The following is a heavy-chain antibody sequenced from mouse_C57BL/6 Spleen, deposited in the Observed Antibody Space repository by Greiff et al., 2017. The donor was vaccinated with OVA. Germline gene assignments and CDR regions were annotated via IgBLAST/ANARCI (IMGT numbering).Heavy chain of an antibody. CDR3: ASYYYGSSWYFDV. CDR2: IDPSDSET. J-gene: IGHJ1*03. D-gene: IGHD1-1*01. CDR1: GYTFTSYW. Sequence: QVQLQQPGAELVRPGSSVKLSCKASGYTFTSYWMHWVKQRPIQGLEWIGNIDPSDSETHYNQKFKDKATLTVDKSSSTAYMQLSSLTSEDSAVYYCASYYYGSSWYFDVWGTGTTVTVSS. V-gene: IGHV1-52*01.